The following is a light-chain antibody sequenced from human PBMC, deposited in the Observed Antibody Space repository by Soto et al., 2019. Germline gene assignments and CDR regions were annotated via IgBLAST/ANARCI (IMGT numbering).Light chain of an antibody. J-gene: IGKJ5*01. CDR3: QQYVSAPIT. V-gene: IGKV3-20*01. CDR1: QSLSSNY. CDR2: GVS. Sequence: EIVLTQSPGTLSLSPGERATLSCRASQSLSSNYLAWYQQKPGQAPRLLIYGVSSRGTGVPVSFSGSGSGTDFTLTISRLEPEDFAVYYCQQYVSAPITFGQGTRLEIK.